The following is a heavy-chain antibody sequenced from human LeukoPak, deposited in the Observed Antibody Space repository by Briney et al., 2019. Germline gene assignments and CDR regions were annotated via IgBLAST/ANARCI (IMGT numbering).Heavy chain of an antibody. D-gene: IGHD5-24*01. CDR3: ARLLGDSTIYDL. V-gene: IGHV3-30*02. Sequence: PGGSLRLSCAASGFTFYSYGMHWVRQAPGKGLEWVGYIRYYGSNKYYADSFKGRFTISRDNSKNTLYLQMNSLRPEDTPMSCCARLLGDSTIYDLWGQGTLVTVSS. CDR2: IRYYGSNK. CDR1: GFTFYSYG. J-gene: IGHJ5*02.